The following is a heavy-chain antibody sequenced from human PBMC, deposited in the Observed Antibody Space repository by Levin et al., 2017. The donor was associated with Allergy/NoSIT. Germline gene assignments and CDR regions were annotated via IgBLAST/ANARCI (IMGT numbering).Heavy chain of an antibody. V-gene: IGHV3-53*01. CDR3: ASRGPGPITGGLFDY. D-gene: IGHD1-20*01. CDR1: GFTVSSNY. Sequence: LSLTCAASGFTVSSNYMSWVRQAPGKGLEWVSVIYSGGSTYYADSVKGRFTISRDNSKNTLYLQMNSLRAEDTAVYYCASRGPGPITGGLFDYWGQGTLVTVSS. J-gene: IGHJ4*02. CDR2: IYSGGST.